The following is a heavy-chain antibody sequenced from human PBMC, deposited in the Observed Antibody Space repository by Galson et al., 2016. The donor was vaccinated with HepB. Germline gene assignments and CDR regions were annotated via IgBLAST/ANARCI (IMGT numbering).Heavy chain of an antibody. CDR3: ARAPRFTMVRGQHFDG. D-gene: IGHD3-10*01. Sequence: SVKVSCKASGGTLNSYGFGWVRQAPGQGLEWVGGIIPIFGTADYAQKFQGRVTITADESTRTAYMELSSLRSEETAVYYCARAPRFTMVRGQHFDGWGQGTLVTVSS. J-gene: IGHJ4*02. V-gene: IGHV1-69*13. CDR2: IIPIFGTA. CDR1: GGTLNSYG.